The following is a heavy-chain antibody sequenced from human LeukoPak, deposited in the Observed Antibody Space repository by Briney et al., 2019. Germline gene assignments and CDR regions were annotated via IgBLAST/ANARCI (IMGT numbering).Heavy chain of an antibody. CDR1: GYSFISYW. V-gene: IGHV5-51*01. CDR3: ARRGYNYPYDY. D-gene: IGHD5-18*01. J-gene: IGHJ4*02. Sequence: GESLKISCKGSGYSFISYWIGWVRQMPGKGLEWMGIIYPYGSNTRYSPSFQGQVTISADKSMSTAYLQWSSLKASDTAIYYCARRGYNYPYDYWGQGTLVTVSS. CDR2: IYPYGSNT.